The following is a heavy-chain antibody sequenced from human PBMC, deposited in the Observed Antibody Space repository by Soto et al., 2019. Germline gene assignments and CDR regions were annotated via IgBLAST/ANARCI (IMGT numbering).Heavy chain of an antibody. CDR2: IISSSSTI. J-gene: IGHJ6*03. CDR3: ARDSPNFGYYYYYYMDV. CDR1: GFTFSSYS. D-gene: IGHD3-3*01. V-gene: IGHV3-48*01. Sequence: GGSLRLSCAASGFTFSSYSMNWVRQAPGKGLEWVSYIISSSSTIYYADSVKGRFTISRDNSKNTLYLQMNSLRAEDTAVYYCARDSPNFGYYYYYYMDVWGKGTTVTVSS.